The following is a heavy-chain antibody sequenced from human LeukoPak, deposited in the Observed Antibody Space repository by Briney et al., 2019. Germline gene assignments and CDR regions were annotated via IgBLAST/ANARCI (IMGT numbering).Heavy chain of an antibody. V-gene: IGHV4-34*01. J-gene: IGHJ4*02. CDR1: GGSFSGYY. D-gene: IGHD6-6*01. Sequence: SETLSLTCAVYGGSFSGYYWSWIRQPPGKGLEWIGEIHHSGSTNYNPSLKSRVTISVDTSKSQFSLNLNSVTAADTAVYYCAREVAGRLAVVDYWGQGTLVTVSS. CDR3: AREVAGRLAVVDY. CDR2: IHHSGST.